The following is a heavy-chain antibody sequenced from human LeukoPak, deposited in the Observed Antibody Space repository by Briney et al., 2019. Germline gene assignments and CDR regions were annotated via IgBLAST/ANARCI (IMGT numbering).Heavy chain of an antibody. J-gene: IGHJ4*02. CDR3: AVQVAGVFLGADY. V-gene: IGHV4-59*01. CDR2: VAHKGPT. D-gene: IGHD6-19*01. CDR1: GAALSESY. Sequence: SETLSLTCAAYGAALSESYWSWIRQSPGKGLEWIGEVAHKGPTVYSPTLNRKYNPSFKSRVTMSVDPSKNQFSLKLSSVTAADTAVYYCAVQVAGVFLGADYWGQGTLVTVSS.